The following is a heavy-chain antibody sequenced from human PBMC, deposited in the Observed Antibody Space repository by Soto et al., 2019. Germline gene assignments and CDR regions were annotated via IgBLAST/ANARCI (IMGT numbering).Heavy chain of an antibody. Sequence: ASVKVSCKASGYAFTGYYMHCVRQAPGQGHEWMGIINPSGGSTNYAQNFQGRVTMTRDTSTTTVYMELSSLKSEDTAVYYCARYDYNGYYFDYWGQGTLVNVS. V-gene: IGHV1-46*01. J-gene: IGHJ4*02. CDR2: INPSGGST. CDR3: ARYDYNGYYFDY. D-gene: IGHD4-4*01. CDR1: GYAFTGYY.